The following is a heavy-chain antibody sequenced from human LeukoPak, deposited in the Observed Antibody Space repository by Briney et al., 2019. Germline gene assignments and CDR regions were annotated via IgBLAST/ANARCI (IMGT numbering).Heavy chain of an antibody. Sequence: SETLSLTCSVSDGSIRTYYWSWIRQSPGQGLEWIGNIYYRGDINYNPSLKSRVIISIDTSKNQFSLKVTSLTAADTAVYYCATNKDWAEADWGQGTLVTVSS. CDR1: DGSIRTYY. CDR2: IYYRGDI. CDR3: ATNKDWAEAD. J-gene: IGHJ4*02. V-gene: IGHV4-59*03. D-gene: IGHD3/OR15-3a*01.